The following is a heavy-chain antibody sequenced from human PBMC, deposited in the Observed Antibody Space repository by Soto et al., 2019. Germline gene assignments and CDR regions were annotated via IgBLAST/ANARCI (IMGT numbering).Heavy chain of an antibody. D-gene: IGHD4-17*01. CDR2: ISAYNGNT. V-gene: IGHV1-18*01. CDR1: GYTFTNFG. J-gene: IGHJ4*02. Sequence: VKVSCKASGYTFTNFGISWVRQAPGQGLEWMGWISAYNGNTNCAQNFQGRVTMTTDTSTSTAYMELRSLRSDDTAVYYCARGGTTIDYWGQGTLVTVSS. CDR3: ARGGTTIDY.